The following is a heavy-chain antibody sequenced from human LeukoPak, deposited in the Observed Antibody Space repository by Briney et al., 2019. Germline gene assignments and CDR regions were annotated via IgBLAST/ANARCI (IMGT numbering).Heavy chain of an antibody. CDR3: ARARLERLDY. CDR1: GGTFSSYA. CDR2: IIPIFGTA. J-gene: IGHJ4*02. D-gene: IGHD1-1*01. V-gene: IGHV1-69*05. Sequence: SVKVSCKASGGTFSSYAISWVRQAPGQGLEWMGGIIPIFGTANYAQKFQGRVTITRNTSISTAYMELSSLRSEDTAVYYCARARLERLDYWGQGTLVTVSS.